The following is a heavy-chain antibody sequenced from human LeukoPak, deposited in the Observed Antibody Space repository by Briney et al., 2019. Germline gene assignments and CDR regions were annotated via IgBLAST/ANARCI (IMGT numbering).Heavy chain of an antibody. CDR3: ARGQGYSGYDKIPRGYYFDY. V-gene: IGHV3-48*04. J-gene: IGHJ4*02. Sequence: GGSLRLSCAASGFKLIGYSMNWVRQAPGKGLEWVSYINSSSGTIIYADSVKGRFTISRDNAKNSLYLQMNSLRAEDTAVYYCARGQGYSGYDKIPRGYYFDYWGQGTLVTVSS. CDR2: INSSSGTI. D-gene: IGHD5-12*01. CDR1: GFKLIGYS.